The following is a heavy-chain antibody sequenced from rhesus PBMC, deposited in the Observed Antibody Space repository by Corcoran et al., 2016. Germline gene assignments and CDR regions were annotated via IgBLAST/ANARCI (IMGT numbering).Heavy chain of an antibody. CDR1: GASISSYW. D-gene: IGHD6-31*01. V-gene: IGHV4-80*01. J-gene: IGHJ4*01. CDR3: ARKTSIAAAGSYFDY. CDR2: INGNSGST. Sequence: QVQLQESGPGLVKPSETLSLPCAVSGASISSYWWSWIRQPPGQGLEWIGEINGNSGSTYYNPPLKSRVTISKDASKNQFSLKLSSVTAADTAVYYCARKTSIAAAGSYFDYWGQGVLVTVSS.